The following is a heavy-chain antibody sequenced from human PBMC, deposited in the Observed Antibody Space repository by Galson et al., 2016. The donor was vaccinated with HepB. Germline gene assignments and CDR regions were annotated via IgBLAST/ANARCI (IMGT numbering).Heavy chain of an antibody. CDR3: AQLWFYLQH. V-gene: IGHV4-4*02. J-gene: IGHJ1*01. Sequence: SETLSLTCAVSGASISSDKWWSWVRQPPGKGLEWIGEIFHTGSTNYNPSLKSRVTISLDKSKNQFSLKLTSVTAADTAVYYCAQLWFYLQHWGQGTLVTVSS. D-gene: IGHD5-18*01. CDR2: IFHTGST. CDR1: GASISSDKW.